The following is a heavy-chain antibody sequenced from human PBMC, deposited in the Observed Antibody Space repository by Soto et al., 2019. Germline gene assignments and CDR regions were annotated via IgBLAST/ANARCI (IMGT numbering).Heavy chain of an antibody. CDR1: GFTFSSYS. V-gene: IGHV3-48*01. J-gene: IGHJ1*01. CDR2: ISSSSSTI. D-gene: IGHD3-9*01. CDR3: ARRARSPDILTGYYEH. Sequence: GGSLRLSCAASGFTFSSYSMNWVRQAPGKGLEWVSYISSSSSTIYYADSVKGRFTISRDNAKTSLYLQMNSLRAEDTAVYYCARRARSPDILTGYYEHWGQGTLVTVSS.